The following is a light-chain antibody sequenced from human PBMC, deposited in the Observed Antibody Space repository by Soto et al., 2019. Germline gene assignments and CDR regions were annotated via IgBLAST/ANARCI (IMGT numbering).Light chain of an antibody. V-gene: IGKV2-28*01. CDR1: QSLLHSNGYNY. CDR2: LGS. J-gene: IGKJ1*01. Sequence: MLMTKTPISLPVAPGEPAAISCGSGQSLLHSNGYNYLDWYLQKPGQSPQLLIYLGSNRASGVPDRFSGSGSGTDFTLKISRVEAEDVGVYYCMQPLQSWTFGQG. CDR3: MQPLQSWT.